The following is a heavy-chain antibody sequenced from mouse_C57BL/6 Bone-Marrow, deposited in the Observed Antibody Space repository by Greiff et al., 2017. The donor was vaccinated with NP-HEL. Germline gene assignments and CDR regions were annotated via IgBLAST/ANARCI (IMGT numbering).Heavy chain of an antibody. CDR2: IWTGGGT. V-gene: IGHV2-9-1*01. Sequence: VMLVESGPGLVAPSQSLSITCTVSGFSLTSYAISWVRQPPGKGLEWLGVIWTGGGTNYNSALKSRLSISKDNSKSQVFLKMNSLQTDDTARYYCARYYYGSPYAMDYWGQGTSVTVSS. J-gene: IGHJ4*01. D-gene: IGHD1-1*01. CDR3: ARYYYGSPYAMDY. CDR1: GFSLTSYA.